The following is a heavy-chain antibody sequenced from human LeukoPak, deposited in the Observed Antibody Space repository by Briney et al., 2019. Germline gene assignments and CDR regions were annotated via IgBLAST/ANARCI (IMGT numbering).Heavy chain of an antibody. CDR2: INPNSGGT. V-gene: IGHV1-2*02. CDR3: ARAYYGSGATCMDV. J-gene: IGHJ6*03. Sequence: ASVKVSCKASGYTFTGCYMHWVRQAPGQGLEWMGWINPNSGGTNYAQKFQGRVTMTRDTSISTAYMELSRLRSDDTAVYYCARAYYGSGATCMDVWGKGTTVTISS. CDR1: GYTFTGCY. D-gene: IGHD3-10*01.